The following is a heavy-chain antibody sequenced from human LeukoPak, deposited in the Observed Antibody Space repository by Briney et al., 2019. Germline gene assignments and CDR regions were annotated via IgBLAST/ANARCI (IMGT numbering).Heavy chain of an antibody. CDR1: GGTFSSYA. CDR3: ARDGSGSYSFDY. J-gene: IGHJ4*02. D-gene: IGHD3-10*01. V-gene: IGHV1-69*13. Sequence: GASLKVSCKASGGTFSSYAISWVRQAPGQGREWMGGIIPIFGTANYAQKFQGRVTITADESTSPAYMELSSLRSEDTAVYYCARDGSGSYSFDYWGQGTLVTVPS. CDR2: IIPIFGTA.